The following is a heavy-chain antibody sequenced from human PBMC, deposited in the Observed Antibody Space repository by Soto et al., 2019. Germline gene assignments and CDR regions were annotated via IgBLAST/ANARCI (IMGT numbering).Heavy chain of an antibody. J-gene: IGHJ3*02. CDR3: ARVEPQLIPAAVDAFDI. V-gene: IGHV4-34*01. Sequence: QVQLQQWGAGLLKPSETLSLTCAVYGGSFSGYYWSWIRQPPGKGLEWIGEINHSGSTNYNPSLQSRVPISVDTSKNQLSLKLSSVTAADTAVYYCARVEPQLIPAAVDAFDIWGQGTMVTVSS. CDR1: GGSFSGYY. CDR2: INHSGST. D-gene: IGHD2-2*01.